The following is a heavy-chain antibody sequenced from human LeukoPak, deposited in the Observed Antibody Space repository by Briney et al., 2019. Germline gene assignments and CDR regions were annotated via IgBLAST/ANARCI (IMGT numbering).Heavy chain of an antibody. J-gene: IGHJ4*02. CDR3: AKALPRYCSSTSCYPQLFDY. CDR1: GFTFSSYG. CDR2: ISYDGSNK. D-gene: IGHD2-2*01. Sequence: PGRSLRLSCAASGFTFSSYGMHWVRQAPGKGLEWVVVISYDGSNKYYADSVKGRFTNSRDNSKNTLYLQMNSLRAEDTAVYYCAKALPRYCSSTSCYPQLFDYWGQGTLVTVSS. V-gene: IGHV3-30*18.